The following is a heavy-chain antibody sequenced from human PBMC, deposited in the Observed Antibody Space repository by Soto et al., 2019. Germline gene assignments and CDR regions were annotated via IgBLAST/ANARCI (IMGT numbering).Heavy chain of an antibody. D-gene: IGHD2-15*01. CDR3: SRDVSCSGGSCHPNDWFDP. CDR2: VDDSGTT. J-gene: IGHJ5*02. CDR1: AGSMRNYY. Sequence: QVQLQQSGPGLVKPSETLSLTCSVSAGSMRNYYWSWIRQPPGKGLEWIGNVDDSGTTKYNPSLRSRVTISVDTSTNQFSLKLSSVIAADTAVYFCSRDVSCSGGSCHPNDWFDPWGQGTLVTVSS. V-gene: IGHV4-59*01.